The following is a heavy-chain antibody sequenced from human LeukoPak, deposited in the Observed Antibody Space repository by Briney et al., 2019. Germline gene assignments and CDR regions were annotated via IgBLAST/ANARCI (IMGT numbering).Heavy chain of an antibody. J-gene: IGHJ4*02. CDR2: IVVGSGNT. D-gene: IGHD2-21*02. CDR3: ARNTETAIPLPYYFDY. V-gene: IGHV1-58*01. Sequence: GASVKVPCKASGFTFTSSAVQWVRQARGQRLEWIGWIVVGSGNTNYAQKFQERVTITRDTSASTAYMDLSSLRSEDTAVYYCARNTETAIPLPYYFDYWGQGTLVTVSS. CDR1: GFTFTSSA.